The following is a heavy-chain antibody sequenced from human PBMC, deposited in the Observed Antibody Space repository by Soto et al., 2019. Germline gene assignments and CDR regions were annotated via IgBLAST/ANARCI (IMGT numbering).Heavy chain of an antibody. Sequence: QVPLVQSGAEVKKPGSSVKVSCKASGGTFSSYPISWVRQAPGQGLEWMGRIIPILGIANYAQKFQGRVTITADKSTSTAYMELSSLRSEDTAVYYCARGGYNWNDVEYFDYWGQGTLVTVSS. CDR1: GGTFSSYP. CDR2: IIPILGIA. J-gene: IGHJ4*02. V-gene: IGHV1-69*02. CDR3: ARGGYNWNDVEYFDY. D-gene: IGHD1-20*01.